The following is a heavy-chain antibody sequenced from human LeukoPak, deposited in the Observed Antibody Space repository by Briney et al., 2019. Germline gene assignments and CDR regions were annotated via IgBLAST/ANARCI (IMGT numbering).Heavy chain of an antibody. CDR2: IYTSGST. Sequence: SETLSLTCTVSGGSISSGSYYWSWIRQPAGKGLEWIGRIYTSGSTNYNSSLKSRVTISVDTSKNQFSLKLSSVTAADTAVYYCARQRAFDIWGQGTMVTVSS. J-gene: IGHJ3*02. CDR1: GGSISSGSYY. V-gene: IGHV4-61*02. CDR3: ARQRAFDI.